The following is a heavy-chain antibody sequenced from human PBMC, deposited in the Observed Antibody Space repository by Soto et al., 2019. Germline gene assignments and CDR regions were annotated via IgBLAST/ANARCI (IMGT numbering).Heavy chain of an antibody. D-gene: IGHD2-8*02. V-gene: IGHV1-3*05. CDR2: INAGNGNT. J-gene: IGHJ4*02. CDR3: ARGDWWLFDY. CDR1: GYTFTSYA. Sequence: QVQLVPSGAEEKKPGASVKVSCKASGYTFTSYAIPCVRQAPGQRLEWMGWINAGNGNTKYSQKFQGRVTITRDTSASTAYRELSSLKSEDTAVYYCARGDWWLFDYWGQGTLVTVSS.